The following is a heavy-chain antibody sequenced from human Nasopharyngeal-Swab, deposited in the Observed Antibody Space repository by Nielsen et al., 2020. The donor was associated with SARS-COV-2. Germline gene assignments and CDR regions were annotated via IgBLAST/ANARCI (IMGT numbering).Heavy chain of an antibody. CDR3: ARQVGYCTNGVCPTYYYYYGMDV. V-gene: IGHV4-61*02. D-gene: IGHD2-8*01. J-gene: IGHJ6*02. CDR2: IYTSGST. Sequence: LRLSCTVSGGSISSGSYYWSWIRQPAGKGLEWIGRIYTSGSTNYNPSLKSRVTISVDTSKNQFSLKLSSVTAADTAVYYCARQVGYCTNGVCPTYYYYYGMDVWGQGTTVTVSS. CDR1: GGSISSGSYY.